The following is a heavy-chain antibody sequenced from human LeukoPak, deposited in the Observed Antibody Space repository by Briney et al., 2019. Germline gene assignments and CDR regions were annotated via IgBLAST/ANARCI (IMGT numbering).Heavy chain of an antibody. CDR1: GGSFSGYY. J-gene: IGHJ4*02. V-gene: IGHV4-34*01. Sequence: SETLSLTCAVYGGSFSGYYWSWIRQPPGKGLEWIGEINHSGSTNYNPSLKGRVTISVDTSKNQFSLKLSSVTAADTAVYYCARDDSSGYFLSFDYWGQGTLVTVSS. D-gene: IGHD3-22*01. CDR3: ARDDSSGYFLSFDY. CDR2: INHSGST.